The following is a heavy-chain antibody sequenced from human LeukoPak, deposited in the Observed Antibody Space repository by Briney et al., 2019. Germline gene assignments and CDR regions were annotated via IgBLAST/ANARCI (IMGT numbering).Heavy chain of an antibody. CDR1: GGSISSGGYY. CDR2: IYYSGST. D-gene: IGHD3-10*01. Sequence: PSQTLSLTCTVSGGSISSGGYYWNWIRQHPGKGLEWIGYIYYSGSTYYNPSLKSRVTISVDTSKNQFSLKLSSVTAADTAVYYCARDHMVRGVDYWGQGTLVTVSS. CDR3: ARDHMVRGVDY. V-gene: IGHV4-31*03. J-gene: IGHJ4*02.